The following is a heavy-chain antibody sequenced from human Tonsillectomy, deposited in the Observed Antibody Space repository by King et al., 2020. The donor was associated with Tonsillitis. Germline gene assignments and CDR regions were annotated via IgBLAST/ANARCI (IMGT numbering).Heavy chain of an antibody. CDR2: INGDGSTT. CDR3: AMFKCSGGSCYTGVEIDH. D-gene: IGHD2-15*01. V-gene: IGHV3-74*01. Sequence: VQLVESGGGLVQPGGSLRLSCAASGFTLSSYWMHWGRQAPGKGLGWVSRINGDGSTTTYADSVKGRFTISRDNAKNTLYLQMNRLRAEDTAGYYCAMFKCSGGSCYTGVEIDHWGQGTLVTVSS. J-gene: IGHJ4*02. CDR1: GFTLSSYW.